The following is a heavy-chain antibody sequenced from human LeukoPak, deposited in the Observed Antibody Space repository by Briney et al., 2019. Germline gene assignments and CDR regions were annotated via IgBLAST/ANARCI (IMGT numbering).Heavy chain of an antibody. CDR3: ARGGGYSSGNLFDS. Sequence: GGSLRLSCAASGFTFSNYEMNWVRQAPGKGLEWVSYISSSSRNIYYADSVKGRFTISRDNAKNSLYLQMTSLRAEDTAVYYCARGGGYSSGNLFDSWGQGPLVTVSS. D-gene: IGHD5-18*01. CDR2: ISSSSRNI. CDR1: GFTFSNYE. V-gene: IGHV3-48*03. J-gene: IGHJ4*02.